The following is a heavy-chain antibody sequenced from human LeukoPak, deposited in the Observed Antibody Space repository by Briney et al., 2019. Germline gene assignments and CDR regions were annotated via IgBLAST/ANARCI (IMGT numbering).Heavy chain of an antibody. Sequence: SETLSLTCTVSGGSISSYYWSWLRQPAGKGLEWIGRIYTSGSTNYNPSLKSRVTISVDTSKNQFSLKLSSVTAADTAVYYCARGKIAVAGPPHYYYYYMDVWGKGTTVTVSS. CDR1: GGSISSYY. CDR3: ARGKIAVAGPPHYYYYYMDV. CDR2: IYTSGST. V-gene: IGHV4-4*07. D-gene: IGHD6-19*01. J-gene: IGHJ6*03.